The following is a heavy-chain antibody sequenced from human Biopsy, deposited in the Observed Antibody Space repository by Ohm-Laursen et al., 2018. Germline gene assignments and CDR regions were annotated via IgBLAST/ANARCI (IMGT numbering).Heavy chain of an antibody. V-gene: IGHV4-34*01. J-gene: IGHJ3*01. CDR3: ARGPYGDNAGAFDV. Sequence: SQTLSLTCAVDGGSFSGYDWTWIRQPPGKGLEWVGEFSHTGTTIYNSSLKSRLTISVDKSKNHFSLRLTSVTAADTATYFCARGPYGDNAGAFDVWGQGTVVTVSS. CDR1: GGSFSGYD. CDR2: FSHTGTT. D-gene: IGHD4/OR15-4a*01.